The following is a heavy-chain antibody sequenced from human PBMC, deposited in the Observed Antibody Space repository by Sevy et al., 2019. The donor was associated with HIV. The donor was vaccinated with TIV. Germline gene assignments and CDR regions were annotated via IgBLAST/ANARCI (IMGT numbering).Heavy chain of an antibody. D-gene: IGHD1-26*01. CDR1: GFTFSSYW. Sequence: GGSLRLSCAASGFTFSSYWMSWVRQAPGKGLEWVANIKQDGSEKYYVDSVKGRFTISRDNAKNSLYLQMNSLRAEDTAVYYCARVGRTLTDNKYYYYMDVWGKGTTATVSS. V-gene: IGHV3-7*01. J-gene: IGHJ6*03. CDR2: IKQDGSEK. CDR3: ARVGRTLTDNKYYYYMDV.